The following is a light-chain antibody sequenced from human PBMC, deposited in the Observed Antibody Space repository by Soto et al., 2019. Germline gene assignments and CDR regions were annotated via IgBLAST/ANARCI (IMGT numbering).Light chain of an antibody. V-gene: IGKV1-39*01. CDR1: QSISSF. J-gene: IGKJ1*01. CDR2: ATS. Sequence: DIQMTQSPSSLSASVGDRVTITCRASQSISSFFNWYQQKPGKAPKLLIYATSSLQSGVPSRFSGSGSGTDFTLTISSVQPEDFATYYCQQSYSNYRTFGQGTKVDIK. CDR3: QQSYSNYRT.